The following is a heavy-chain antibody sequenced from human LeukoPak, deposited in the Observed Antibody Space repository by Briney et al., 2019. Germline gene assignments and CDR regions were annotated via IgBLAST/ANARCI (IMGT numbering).Heavy chain of an antibody. D-gene: IGHD3-22*01. CDR1: GFTVSSNY. CDR3: ARGYYDSSGYYSIFDY. J-gene: IGHJ4*02. CDR2: IYSGGST. Sequence: GGSLRLSCAASGFTVSSNYMSWVRQAPGKGLEWVSVIYSGGSTYYADSVKGRFTISRDNSKNTLYLQMNSLRAEDTAVYYCARGYYDSSGYYSIFDYWGQGTLVIVSS. V-gene: IGHV3-53*05.